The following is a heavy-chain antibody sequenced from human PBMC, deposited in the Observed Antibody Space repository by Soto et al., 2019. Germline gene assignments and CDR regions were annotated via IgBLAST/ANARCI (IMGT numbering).Heavy chain of an antibody. Sequence: QVQLVQSGAEVKKPGASVKVSCKASGYTFTSYAMHWVRQAPGQRLEWMGWINAGNGNTKYSQKFQGRVTITRDTFASTAYMELSSLRSEDTAVYYCARAVSAARRDYYYYGMDVWGQGTTVTVSS. V-gene: IGHV1-3*01. CDR3: ARAVSAARRDYYYYGMDV. D-gene: IGHD6-6*01. CDR1: GYTFTSYA. CDR2: INAGNGNT. J-gene: IGHJ6*02.